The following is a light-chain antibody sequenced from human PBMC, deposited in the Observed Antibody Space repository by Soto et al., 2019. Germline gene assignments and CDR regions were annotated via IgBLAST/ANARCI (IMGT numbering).Light chain of an antibody. Sequence: DIQMTQSPSTLSASVGDRVTITCRASQSMSSWLAWYQQKPGKAPKLLIYTASSLESGVPSRFSGSGSGTEFTLTISSLQPDDFATYYCQQYKTFGQGTKVEIK. CDR1: QSMSSW. J-gene: IGKJ1*01. CDR2: TAS. CDR3: QQYKT. V-gene: IGKV1-5*03.